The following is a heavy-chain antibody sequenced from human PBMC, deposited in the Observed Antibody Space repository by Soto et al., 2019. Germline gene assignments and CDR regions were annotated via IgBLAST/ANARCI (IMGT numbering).Heavy chain of an antibody. CDR3: AKVNDFWTGYYSTNWFDP. CDR2: IYYSGST. Sequence: QVQLQESGPGLVKPSETLSLTCTVSGGSISSYYWSWIRQPPGKGLEWIGYIYYSGSTNCNPSLKSRVTISVDTSKNQFSLKLSSVTAADTAVYYCAKVNDFWTGYYSTNWFDPWGQGTLVTVSS. V-gene: IGHV4-59*01. J-gene: IGHJ5*02. CDR1: GGSISSYY. D-gene: IGHD3-3*01.